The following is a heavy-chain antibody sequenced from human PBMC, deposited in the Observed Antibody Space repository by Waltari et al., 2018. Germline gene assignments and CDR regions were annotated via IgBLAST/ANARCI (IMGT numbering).Heavy chain of an antibody. CDR1: GFTFSSYS. J-gene: IGHJ4*02. V-gene: IGHV3-21*01. CDR3: ARVEKEGN. CDR2: ISSSSSYI. Sequence: EVQLVESGGGLVKPGGSLRLSCAASGFTFSSYSMNWVRQAPGKGLGWVSSISSSSSYISYADSGKGRFTISRDNAKNSLYLQMNSLRAEDTAVYYCARVEKEGNWGQGTLVTVSS.